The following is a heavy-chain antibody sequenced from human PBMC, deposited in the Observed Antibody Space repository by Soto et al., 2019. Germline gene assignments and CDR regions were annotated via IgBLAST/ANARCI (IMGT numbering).Heavy chain of an antibody. J-gene: IGHJ4*02. CDR1: GYTFTSYG. CDR3: ARNLGYYDSSGYLY. D-gene: IGHD3-22*01. V-gene: IGHV1-18*01. Sequence: ASVKVSSKASGYTFTSYGISWVRQAPGQGLEWMGWISAYNGNTNYAQKLQGRVTMTTDTSTSTAYMELRSLRSDDTAVYYCARNLGYYDSSGYLYWGQGTLVTSPQ. CDR2: ISAYNGNT.